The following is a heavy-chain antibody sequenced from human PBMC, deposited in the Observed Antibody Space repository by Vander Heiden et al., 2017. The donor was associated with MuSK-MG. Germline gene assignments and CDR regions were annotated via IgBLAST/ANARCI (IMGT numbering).Heavy chain of an antibody. V-gene: IGHV2-26*01. CDR3: ARIENLGIVVVPAAWAYYYGMDV. CDR2: IFSNDEK. D-gene: IGHD2-2*03. CDR1: GFSLSNARMG. J-gene: IGHJ6*02. Sequence: QVTLKESGPVLVKPTETLTLTCTVSGFSLSNARMGVSWISQHPGKALECLAHIFSNDEKSYSTSLKSRLTISKDTSKSQVVLTMTNMDPVDTATYYCARIENLGIVVVPAAWAYYYGMDVWGQGTTVTVSS.